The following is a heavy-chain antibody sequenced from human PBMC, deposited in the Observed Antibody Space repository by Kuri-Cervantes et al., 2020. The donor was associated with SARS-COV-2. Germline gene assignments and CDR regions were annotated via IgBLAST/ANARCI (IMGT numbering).Heavy chain of an antibody. CDR2: INHSGST. CDR3: ARHGGGLWFGT. Sequence: GSLRLSCAVYGGSFSGYYWSWIRQPPGKGLEWIGEINHSGSTNYNPSLKSRVTVSVDTSKNQFSLKLSSVTAADTAVYYRARHGGGLWFGTWGQGTLVTVSS. V-gene: IGHV4-34*01. D-gene: IGHD3-16*01. J-gene: IGHJ5*02. CDR1: GGSFSGYY.